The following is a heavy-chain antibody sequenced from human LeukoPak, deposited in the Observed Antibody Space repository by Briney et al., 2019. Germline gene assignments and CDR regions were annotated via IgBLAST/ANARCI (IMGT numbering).Heavy chain of an antibody. V-gene: IGHV3-7*02. CDR1: GFTFSNYG. J-gene: IGHJ4*02. CDR2: IKQDGSDK. CDR3: ATGGNYHAY. Sequence: GRSLRLSCATSGFTFSNYGMHWVRQAPGKGLEWVANIKQDGSDKYYVDSVKGRFTISRDNAENSLYLQVNNLSAEDTAVYYCATGGNYHAYWGQGTLVTVSS. D-gene: IGHD1-7*01.